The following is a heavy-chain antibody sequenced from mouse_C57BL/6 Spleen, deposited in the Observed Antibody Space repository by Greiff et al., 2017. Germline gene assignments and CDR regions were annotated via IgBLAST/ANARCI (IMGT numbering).Heavy chain of an antibody. J-gene: IGHJ2*01. CDR3: ARQLRLRNYFDY. V-gene: IGHV3-6*01. Sequence: EVKLMESGPGLVKPSQSLSLTCSVTGYSITSGYYWNWIRQFPGNKLEWMGYISYDGSNNYNPSLKNRISITRDTSKNQFFLKLNSVTTEDTATYYCARQLRLRNYFDYWGQGTTLTVSS. CDR2: ISYDGSN. CDR1: GYSITSGYY. D-gene: IGHD3-2*02.